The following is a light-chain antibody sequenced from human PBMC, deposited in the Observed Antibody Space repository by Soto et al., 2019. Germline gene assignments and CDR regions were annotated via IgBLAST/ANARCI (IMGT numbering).Light chain of an antibody. CDR1: QSVTNNY. Sequence: EIVFTQSPGTLSLSPGERATLSCRASQSVTNNYLAWYQQKPGQAPRLLIDGASSRATAIPDRFSGSGSGTDFTLTISRLEPEDFAVYYCQQYGSSPITFGQGTRLEIK. CDR3: QQYGSSPIT. V-gene: IGKV3-20*01. J-gene: IGKJ5*01. CDR2: GAS.